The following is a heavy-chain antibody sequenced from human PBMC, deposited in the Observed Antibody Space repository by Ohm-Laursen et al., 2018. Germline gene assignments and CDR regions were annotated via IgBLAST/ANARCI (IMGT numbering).Heavy chain of an antibody. Sequence: SLRLSCAASGFTFSDYYMSWIRQAPGKGLEWVSYISSGGSTIYYADSVKGRFTISRDNAKNSLFLQMNSLGADDTAVYYCARGRKFTIFGVIRYGMDVWGQGTTVTVSS. D-gene: IGHD3-3*01. CDR1: GFTFSDYY. CDR2: ISSGGSTI. V-gene: IGHV3-11*01. J-gene: IGHJ6*02. CDR3: ARGRKFTIFGVIRYGMDV.